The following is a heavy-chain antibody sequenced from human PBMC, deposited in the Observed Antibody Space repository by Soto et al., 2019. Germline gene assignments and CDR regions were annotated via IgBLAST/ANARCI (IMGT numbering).Heavy chain of an antibody. D-gene: IGHD3-10*01. Sequence: HLVQSGPEVKKPGASVTVSCKTSGDTFTNFGLSWVRQAPGQGLEWLGWIATYNSNKNYAQKFQGRLTLTTDTSASTGYMELKSLEYDDTAVKYCARVLRGVVNWFDPWCQGTLVTVSS. V-gene: IGHV1-18*01. CDR3: ARVLRGVVNWFDP. CDR2: IATYNSNK. CDR1: GDTFTNFG. J-gene: IGHJ5*02.